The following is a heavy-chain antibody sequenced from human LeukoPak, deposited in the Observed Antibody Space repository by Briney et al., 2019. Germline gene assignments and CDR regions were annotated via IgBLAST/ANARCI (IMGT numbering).Heavy chain of an antibody. Sequence: SETLSLTCTVSGDSMSSYYWSWMRQPAGKGLEWIGRIYPSGSITYNPSLKSRLTMSVDTSKNQFSLRLSSVTAADTAVYYCARDSSGYTRRYYFDSWGQGILVTASS. J-gene: IGHJ4*02. CDR3: ARDSSGYTRRYYFDS. V-gene: IGHV4-4*07. D-gene: IGHD3-22*01. CDR2: IYPSGSI. CDR1: GDSMSSYY.